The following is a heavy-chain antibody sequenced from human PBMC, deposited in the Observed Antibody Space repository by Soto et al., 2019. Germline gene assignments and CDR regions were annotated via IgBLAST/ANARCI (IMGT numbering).Heavy chain of an antibody. D-gene: IGHD1-26*01. CDR2: IYYSGST. CDR1: GASISSGGYY. Sequence: SETLSLTCTVSGASISSGGYYWSWIRRHPGKGLEWIANIYYSGSTYYNPSLKSRVTISIDTPKNQFSLKLSSVTAADTAVYYCAKAQAWELLFDFWGQGTLVTVSS. CDR3: AKAQAWELLFDF. J-gene: IGHJ4*02. V-gene: IGHV4-31*03.